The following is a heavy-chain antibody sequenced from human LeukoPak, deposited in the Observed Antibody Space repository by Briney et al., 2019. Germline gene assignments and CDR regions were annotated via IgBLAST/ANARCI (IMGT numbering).Heavy chain of an antibody. CDR1: GFTFSSYA. D-gene: IGHD5-24*01. CDR2: ISGSGAST. Sequence: GGSLRLSCAASGFTFSSYAMSWVRQAPGKGVEWVSTISGSGASTYYADSVKGRFTISRDNSKNTLFLQMNSLRAEDTAVYYCAKDLKERWLQWGYFDYWGQGTLVTVSS. V-gene: IGHV3-23*01. J-gene: IGHJ4*02. CDR3: AKDLKERWLQWGYFDY.